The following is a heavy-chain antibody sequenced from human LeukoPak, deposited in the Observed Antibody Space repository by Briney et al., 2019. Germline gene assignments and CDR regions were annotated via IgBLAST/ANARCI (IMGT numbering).Heavy chain of an antibody. J-gene: IGHJ5*02. CDR2: IYYSVTS. D-gene: IGHD2-2*01. V-gene: IGHV4-30-4*01. Sequence: SETLSLTCTVSGASISSGDYYWSWIRQPPGRGLEWIGYIYYSVTSYYNPSLKSRVTISVDTPKNQFSLRLTSVTAADTAVYYCARDHRPRTYQNWFDPWGQGTLVTVSS. CDR3: ARDHRPRTYQNWFDP. CDR1: GASISSGDYY.